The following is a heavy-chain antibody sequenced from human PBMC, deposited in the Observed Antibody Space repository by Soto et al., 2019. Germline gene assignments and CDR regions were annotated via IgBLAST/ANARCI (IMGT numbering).Heavy chain of an antibody. V-gene: IGHV4-59*08. Sequence: SETLSLTCTVSGGSISSYYWSWIRQPPGKGLEWIGYIYYSGSTNYNPSLKSRVTISVDTSKNQFSLKLSSVTAADTAVYYCARHGWIQGFAGDAFDIWGQGTMVTVSS. J-gene: IGHJ3*02. CDR2: IYYSGST. D-gene: IGHD5-18*01. CDR3: ARHGWIQGFAGDAFDI. CDR1: GGSISSYY.